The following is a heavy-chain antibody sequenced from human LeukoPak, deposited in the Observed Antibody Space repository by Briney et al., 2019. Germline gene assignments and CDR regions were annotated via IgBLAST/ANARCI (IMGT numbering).Heavy chain of an antibody. CDR2: IYYSGST. CDR1: GGSLSTSSYY. D-gene: IGHD3-10*01. Sequence: SETLSLTCTVSGGSLSTSSYYWGWIRQPPGKGLEWIGSIYYSGSTYYNPSLKSRVTISVDTSKNQFSLKLSSVTAADTAVYYCARDHDGSGPYNWFDPWGQGTLVTVSS. CDR3: ARDHDGSGPYNWFDP. J-gene: IGHJ5*02. V-gene: IGHV4-39*07.